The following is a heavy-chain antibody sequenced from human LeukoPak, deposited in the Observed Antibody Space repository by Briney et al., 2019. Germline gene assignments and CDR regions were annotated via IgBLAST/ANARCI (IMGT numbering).Heavy chain of an antibody. Sequence: SETLSLTCTVSGGSISSGDYYWAWIRQPPGRGLEWIGSIYYSGSTYYNPSLKSRVTISVDPSKHQFSLRLSSVTAADTAVYYCARLQLAAAGNRWFDPWGQGTLVTVSS. CDR1: GGSISSGDYY. CDR2: IYYSGST. V-gene: IGHV4-39*01. CDR3: ARLQLAAAGNRWFDP. J-gene: IGHJ5*02. D-gene: IGHD6-13*01.